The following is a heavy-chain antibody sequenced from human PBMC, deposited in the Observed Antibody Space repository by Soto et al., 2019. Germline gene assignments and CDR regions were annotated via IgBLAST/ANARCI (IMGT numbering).Heavy chain of an antibody. V-gene: IGHV4-34*01. CDR3: ARGLVDYDFWSGYYTYWFDP. CDR1: GGSFSGYY. D-gene: IGHD3-3*01. Sequence: SETLSLTCAVYGGSFSGYYWSWIRQPPGKGLEWIGEINHSGSTNYNPSLKSRVTISVDTSKNQFSLKLSSVTAADTAVYYFARGLVDYDFWSGYYTYWFDPWGQGTLVTVSS. J-gene: IGHJ5*02. CDR2: INHSGST.